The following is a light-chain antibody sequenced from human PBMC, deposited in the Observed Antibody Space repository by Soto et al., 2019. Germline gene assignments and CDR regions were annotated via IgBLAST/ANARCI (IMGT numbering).Light chain of an antibody. J-gene: IGLJ3*02. Sequence: QSVLTQPASVSGSPGQSITISCTGTNSDIGGYNYVSWYQQHPGKAPKLIIYEVINRPSGVSNRFSGSKSGSTASLTISGLQAEDEADYYCSSYTSSTTPVFGVGTKLTVL. V-gene: IGLV2-14*01. CDR3: SSYTSSTTPV. CDR1: NSDIGGYNY. CDR2: EVI.